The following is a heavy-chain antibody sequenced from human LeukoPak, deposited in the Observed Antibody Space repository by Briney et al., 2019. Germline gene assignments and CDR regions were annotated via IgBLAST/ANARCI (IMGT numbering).Heavy chain of an antibody. V-gene: IGHV4-34*01. Sequence: SETLSLTCAVYGGSFSGYYWSWIRQPPGKGLEWIGEINHSGSTNYNPSLKSRVTISVDTSKNQFSLKLSSVTAADTAVYYCARLTRRYFDWLWDYWGQGTLVTVSS. D-gene: IGHD3-9*01. J-gene: IGHJ4*02. CDR1: GGSFSGYY. CDR2: INHSGST. CDR3: ARLTRRYFDWLWDY.